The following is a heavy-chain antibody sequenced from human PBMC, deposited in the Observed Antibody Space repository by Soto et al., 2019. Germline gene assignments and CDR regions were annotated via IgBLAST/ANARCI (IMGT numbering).Heavy chain of an antibody. Sequence: LILSCAASGFTFSSYAMSWVRQAPGKGLEWVSAISGSGGSTYYADSVKGRFTISRDNSKNTLYLQMNSLRAEDTAVYYCAKDLSDGYNYVDYWGQGTLVTVSS. CDR3: AKDLSDGYNYVDY. J-gene: IGHJ4*02. CDR1: GFTFSSYA. D-gene: IGHD5-12*01. CDR2: ISGSGGST. V-gene: IGHV3-23*01.